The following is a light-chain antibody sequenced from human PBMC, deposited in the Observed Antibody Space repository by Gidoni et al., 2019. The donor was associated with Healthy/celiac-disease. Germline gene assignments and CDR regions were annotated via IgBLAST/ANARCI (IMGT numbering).Light chain of an antibody. CDR2: GAS. V-gene: IGKV3-20*01. CDR3: QQYGSSPPRLT. CDR1: QSVSSSY. J-gene: IGKJ4*01. Sequence: EIVLTQSPGTLSLSPGERATLSCRASQSVSSSYLAWYQPKPGQAPRLPTYGASSRATGIPDRFSGSGSGTDFTLTISRLEPEDFAVYYCQQYGSSPPRLTFGGGTKVEIK.